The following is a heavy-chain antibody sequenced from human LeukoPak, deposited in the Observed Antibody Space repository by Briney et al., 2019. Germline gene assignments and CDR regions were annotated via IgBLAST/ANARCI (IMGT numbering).Heavy chain of an antibody. D-gene: IGHD6-13*01. CDR1: GPFETYY. J-gene: IGHJ6*03. CDR3: ARHSAAGEYYYYYMDV. CDR2: IYYSGST. Sequence: PSETLSLTCAVYGPFETYYWTLVRPPPGKGLAWIGSIYYSGSTYYNPSLKSRVTISVDTPKNQFSLKLSSVTAADTAVYYCARHSAAGEYYYYYMDVWGKGTTVTISS. V-gene: IGHV4-39*01.